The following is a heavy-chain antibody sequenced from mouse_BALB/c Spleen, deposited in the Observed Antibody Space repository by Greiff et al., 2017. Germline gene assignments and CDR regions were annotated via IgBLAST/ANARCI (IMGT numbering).Heavy chain of an antibody. CDR1: GFTFTDYY. CDR3: ARDMPFYDDDDGGPVDY. Sequence: EVMLVESGGGLVQPGGSLRLSCATSGFTFTDYYMSWVRQPPGKALEWLGFIRNKANGYTTEYSASVKGRFTISRDNSQSILYLQMNTLRAEDSATYYCARDMPFYDDDDGGPVDYWGQGTTLTVSS. D-gene: IGHD2-4*01. CDR2: IRNKANGYTT. V-gene: IGHV7-3*02. J-gene: IGHJ2*01.